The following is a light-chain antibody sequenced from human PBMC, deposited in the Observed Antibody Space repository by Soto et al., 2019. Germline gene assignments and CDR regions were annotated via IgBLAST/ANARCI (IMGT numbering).Light chain of an antibody. CDR3: QRFVKSST. CDR2: DAT. J-gene: IGKJ1*01. V-gene: IGKV1-5*01. Sequence: IQMTQSPSTLSASVGDRVTITCRVSHTIERWMAWYQQKRGRAPSLLFFDATTLHSGVPSRFSGGGSGTEFTLTINGLQPDDFATSYCQRFVKSSTFGQGTTVEIK. CDR1: HTIERW.